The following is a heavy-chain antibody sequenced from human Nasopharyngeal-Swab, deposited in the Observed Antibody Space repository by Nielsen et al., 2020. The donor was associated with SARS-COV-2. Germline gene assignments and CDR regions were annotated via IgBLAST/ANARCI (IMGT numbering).Heavy chain of an antibody. Sequence: GESLKISCAASGFTFSSYSMNWVRQAPGKGLEWVSSISSSSSYIYYADSVKGRFTISRDNAKNTLYLQMNSLRAEDTAVYYCARGGEYSYLDFDYWGQGTLVTVSS. J-gene: IGHJ4*02. CDR1: GFTFSSYS. CDR3: ARGGEYSYLDFDY. CDR2: ISSSSSYI. D-gene: IGHD5-18*01. V-gene: IGHV3-21*01.